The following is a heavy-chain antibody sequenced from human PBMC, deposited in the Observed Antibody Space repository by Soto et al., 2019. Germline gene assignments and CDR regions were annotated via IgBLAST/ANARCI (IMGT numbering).Heavy chain of an antibody. J-gene: IGHJ5*02. CDR1: GGTFSSYA. CDR3: ARSDSSGPTYNWFDP. Sequence: QVQLVQSGAEVKKPGSSVKVSCKASGGTFSSYAISWVRQAPGQGLEWTGGIIPIFGTANYAQKFQGRVTITADESTSTAYMELSSLRSEDTAVYYCARSDSSGPTYNWFDPWGQGTLVTVSS. V-gene: IGHV1-69*01. CDR2: IIPIFGTA. D-gene: IGHD6-19*01.